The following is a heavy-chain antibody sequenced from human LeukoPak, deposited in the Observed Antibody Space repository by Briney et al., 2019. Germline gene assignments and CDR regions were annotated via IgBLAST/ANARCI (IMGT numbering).Heavy chain of an antibody. Sequence: INPNSGGTNYAQKFQGRVTMTRDTSISTAYMELSRLRSDDTAVYYCARFVDFWSGYWYYWGQGTLVTVSS. J-gene: IGHJ4*02. D-gene: IGHD3-3*01. CDR3: ARFVDFWSGYWYY. V-gene: IGHV1-2*02. CDR2: INPNSGGT.